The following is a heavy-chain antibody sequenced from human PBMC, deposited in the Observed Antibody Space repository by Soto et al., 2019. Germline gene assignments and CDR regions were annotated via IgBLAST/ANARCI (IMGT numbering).Heavy chain of an antibody. CDR2: INHSGST. D-gene: IGHD5-12*01. J-gene: IGHJ4*02. CDR1: GGSFSGYY. Sequence: SETLSLTCAVYGGSFSGYYWSWIRQPPGKGLEWIGAINHSGSTNYNPSLKSRVTISVDTSKNQFSLKLSSVTAADTAVYYCARGGRWLQLDYWGQGTLVTVSS. CDR3: ARGGRWLQLDY. V-gene: IGHV4-34*01.